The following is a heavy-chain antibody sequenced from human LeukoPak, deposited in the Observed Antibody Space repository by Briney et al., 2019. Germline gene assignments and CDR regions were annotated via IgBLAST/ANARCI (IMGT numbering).Heavy chain of an antibody. D-gene: IGHD3-3*01. CDR2: INHSGRT. Sequence: SETLSLTCAVYGASFSGYYWSWLRQPPGKGLEWIGEINHSGRTNYSPSLKSRVTISVDTSKNQFSLKLSSVTAADTAVYYCASLARAGYDFWSGSPLDYWGQGTLVTVSS. J-gene: IGHJ4*02. V-gene: IGHV4-34*01. CDR1: GASFSGYY. CDR3: ASLARAGYDFWSGSPLDY.